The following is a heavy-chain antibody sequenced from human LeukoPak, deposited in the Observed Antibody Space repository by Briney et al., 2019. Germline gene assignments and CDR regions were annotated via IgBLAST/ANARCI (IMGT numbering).Heavy chain of an antibody. CDR1: GFTFSSYS. V-gene: IGHV3-30*18. CDR2: ISYDGSKK. D-gene: IGHD6-6*01. Sequence: PAGSLRLSCAASGFTFSSYSMHWVRQAPGKGLEWGAVISYDGSKKYYADSVKGRFTISRDNSKNTLYLQMNSLRAGDTAVYYCAKDSSSFASYYFDYWGQGTLVTVSS. J-gene: IGHJ4*02. CDR3: AKDSSSFASYYFDY.